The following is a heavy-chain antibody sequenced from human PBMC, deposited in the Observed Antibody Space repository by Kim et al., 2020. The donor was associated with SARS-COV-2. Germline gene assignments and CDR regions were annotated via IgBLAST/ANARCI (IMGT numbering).Heavy chain of an antibody. D-gene: IGHD3-22*01. CDR2: IKQDGSEK. J-gene: IGHJ4*02. CDR1: GFTFSSYW. CDR3: ARVRTYYYDSRPGTTDY. V-gene: IGHV3-7*01. Sequence: GGSLRLSCAASGFTFSSYWMSWVRQAPGKGLEWVANIKQDGSEKYYVDSVKGRFTISRDNAKNSLYLQMNSLRAEDTAVYYCARVRTYYYDSRPGTTDYWGQGTLVTVSS.